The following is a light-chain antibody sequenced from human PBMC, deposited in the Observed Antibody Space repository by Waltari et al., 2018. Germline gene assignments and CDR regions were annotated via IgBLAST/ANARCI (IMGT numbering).Light chain of an antibody. Sequence: EIVLTQSPGTLSLSPGERATPSCRASQSVSNSYLAWYQQKPGQAPRLLIYGASSRATGIPDRFSGSGSGTDFTLTISRLEPEDFAVYYCQQYGSSPHWTFGQGTKVEIK. CDR1: QSVSNSY. J-gene: IGKJ1*01. CDR2: GAS. CDR3: QQYGSSPHWT. V-gene: IGKV3-20*01.